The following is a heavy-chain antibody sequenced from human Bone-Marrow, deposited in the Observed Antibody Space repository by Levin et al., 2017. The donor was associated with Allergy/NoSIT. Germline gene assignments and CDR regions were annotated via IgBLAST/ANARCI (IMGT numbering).Heavy chain of an antibody. CDR1: EFIVSSYY. CDR3: VARSNGMDV. V-gene: IGHV3-66*01. Sequence: GESLKISCAASEFIVSSYYMSWVRQAPGKGLDWVSVIYSGGSAYYAESVKGRFTISRDNSKNTLYLQMNSLRAEDTAVYYCVARSNGMDVWGQGTTVTVSS. J-gene: IGHJ6*02. D-gene: IGHD5-12*01. CDR2: IYSGGSA.